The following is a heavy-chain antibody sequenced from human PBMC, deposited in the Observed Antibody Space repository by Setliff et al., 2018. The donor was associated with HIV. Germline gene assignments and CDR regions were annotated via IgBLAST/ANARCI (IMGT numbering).Heavy chain of an antibody. CDR2: INPRGGST. D-gene: IGHD4-4*01. J-gene: IGHJ4*02. CDR1: GYTFTSYF. CDR3: ARGVTTIQY. Sequence: WASVKVSCKASGYTFTSYFMHWVRQAPGQGLEWMGIINPRGGSTTYALKFQGRVTVTSDTSTSTVYMDLSGLRPEDTAVYYCARGVTTIQYWGQGSLVTVSS. V-gene: IGHV1-46*01.